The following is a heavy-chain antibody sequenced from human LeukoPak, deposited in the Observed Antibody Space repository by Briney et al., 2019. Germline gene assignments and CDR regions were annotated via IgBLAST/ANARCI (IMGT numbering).Heavy chain of an antibody. CDR3: AKLVVVIAIPYYFDY. CDR1: GFSFRRYA. J-gene: IGHJ4*02. V-gene: IGHV3-23*01. D-gene: IGHD2-21*01. CDR2: ISGPGPST. Sequence: GGSLRLSCAASGFSFRRYAMNWVRQAPGRGLEWVAVISGPGPSTVYADSVKGRFTISRDNSKNTLYLQMNSLRAEDTAVYYCAKLVVVIAIPYYFDYWGQGTLVTVSS.